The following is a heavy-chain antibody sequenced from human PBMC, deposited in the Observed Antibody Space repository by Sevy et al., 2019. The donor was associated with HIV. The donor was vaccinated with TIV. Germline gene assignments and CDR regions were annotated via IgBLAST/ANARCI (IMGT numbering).Heavy chain of an antibody. CDR3: ARDRPTMVRGVIWFD. Sequence: PSVKVSCKASGGTFSSYAISWVRQAPGQGLEWMGGIIPIFGTANYAQKFQGRVTITADESTSTAYMELSSLRSEDTAVYYCARDRPTMVRGVIWFDWGQGTLVTVSS. CDR2: IIPIFGTA. CDR1: GGTFSSYA. D-gene: IGHD3-10*01. J-gene: IGHJ4*02. V-gene: IGHV1-69*13.